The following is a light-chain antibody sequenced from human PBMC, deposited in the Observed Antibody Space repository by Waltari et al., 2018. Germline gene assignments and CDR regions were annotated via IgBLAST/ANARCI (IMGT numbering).Light chain of an antibody. V-gene: IGLV2-23*01. Sequence: QSALTQPASVSGSPGQSITISCTGPSSDVGNYKLLSWYQQHPGNPPKLIIYEGFKRPSGVSDRFSGSQSANTASLTISGLQAEDEADYYCSLYLTTTDMFGGGTKVSVL. J-gene: IGLJ3*02. CDR2: EGF. CDR1: SSDVGNYKL. CDR3: SLYLTTTDM.